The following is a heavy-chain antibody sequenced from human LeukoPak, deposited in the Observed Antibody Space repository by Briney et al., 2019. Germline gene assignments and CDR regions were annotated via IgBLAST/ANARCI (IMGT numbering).Heavy chain of an antibody. J-gene: IGHJ5*02. CDR3: AREGSYYDFWSGYFADRPYNWFDP. CDR2: ISYDGSNK. V-gene: IGHV3-30-3*01. CDR1: GFTFSSCA. D-gene: IGHD3-3*01. Sequence: GRSLRLSCAASGFTFSSCAMHWVRQAPGKGLEWVEVISYDGSNKYYADSVKGRFTISRDNSKNTLYLQMNSLRAEDTAVYYCAREGSYYDFWSGYFADRPYNWFDPWGQGTLVTVSS.